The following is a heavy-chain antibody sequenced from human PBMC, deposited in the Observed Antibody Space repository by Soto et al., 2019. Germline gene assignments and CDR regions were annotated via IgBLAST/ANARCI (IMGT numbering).Heavy chain of an antibody. CDR1: GYTFTSYG. CDR3: ARSWVTGKGGMDV. CDR2: INGYTGNT. V-gene: IGHV1-18*01. D-gene: IGHD3-16*01. J-gene: IGHJ6*02. Sequence: QVQLVQSGAEVKKPGASVKVSCKASGYTFTSYGFSWVRQAPGQGLEWMGWINGYTGNTHYAQKFQGRVTMTTDTSTSTAAMELWTLTSDDTAVYYCARSWVTGKGGMDVWGQGTTVTVSS.